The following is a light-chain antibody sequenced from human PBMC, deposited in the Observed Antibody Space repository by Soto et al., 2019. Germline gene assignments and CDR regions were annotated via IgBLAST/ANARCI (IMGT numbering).Light chain of an antibody. Sequence: EIVLTQSPGTLSLSPGERATLSCRASQSVTSNYLAWYQQTPGQAPRLLFFGASIRATGIPDRFSGSGSGTDFTLTISSLEPEDFAVYYCQQYNNWPPSIIFGQGTRLEIK. CDR2: GAS. CDR1: QSVTSNY. CDR3: QQYNNWPPSII. J-gene: IGKJ5*01. V-gene: IGKV3-20*01.